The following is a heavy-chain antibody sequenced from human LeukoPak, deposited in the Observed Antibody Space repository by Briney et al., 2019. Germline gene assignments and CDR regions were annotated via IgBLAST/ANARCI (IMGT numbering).Heavy chain of an antibody. Sequence: SQTLSLTCAVSGGSISSGGYSWSWIRQPPGKGLEWIGYIYHSRSTYYNPSLSSRVTISVDRSKNQFSLKLSSVTAADTAVYYCASYSSSSTFLDVWGQGTTVTVSS. D-gene: IGHD6-6*01. V-gene: IGHV4-30-2*01. CDR1: GGSISSGGYS. CDR2: IYHSRST. CDR3: ASYSSSSTFLDV. J-gene: IGHJ6*02.